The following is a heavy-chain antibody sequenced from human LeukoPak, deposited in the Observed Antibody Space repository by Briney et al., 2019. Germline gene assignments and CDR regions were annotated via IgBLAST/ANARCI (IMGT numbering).Heavy chain of an antibody. D-gene: IGHD6-19*01. V-gene: IGHV4-39*07. J-gene: IGHJ5*02. CDR3: ARATGFTSGWRWFDP. CDR2: IYHGGST. CDR1: GGSISTSISY. Sequence: SETLSLTCTVSGGSISTSISYWGWIRQPPGKGLEWIGSIYHGGSTYYNPSLKSRVTMSVDTSKNQVSLKMSFVTAADTAVYYCARATGFTSGWRWFDPWGQGTLVTVSS.